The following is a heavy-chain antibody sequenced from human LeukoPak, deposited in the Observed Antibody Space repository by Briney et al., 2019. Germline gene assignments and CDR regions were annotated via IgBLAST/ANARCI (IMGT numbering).Heavy chain of an antibody. CDR3: ARDDYGGNSALDY. CDR2: IKQDGSEK. D-gene: IGHD4-17*01. V-gene: IGHV3-7*01. J-gene: IGHJ4*02. Sequence: GGSLRLSCAASGFTFSSYWMSWVRQAPGKGLGWVANIKQDGSEKYYVDSVKGRFTISRDNAKNSLYLQMNSLRAEDTAVYYCARDDYGGNSALDYWGQGTLVTVSS. CDR1: GFTFSSYW.